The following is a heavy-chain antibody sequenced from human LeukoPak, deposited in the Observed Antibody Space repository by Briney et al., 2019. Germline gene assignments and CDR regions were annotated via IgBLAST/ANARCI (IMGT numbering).Heavy chain of an antibody. CDR2: IYYSGST. J-gene: IGHJ4*02. V-gene: IGHV4-59*08. Sequence: PSETLSLSCTVSGGSISSYYWSWIRQTPGKGLEWVGDIYYSGSTNNNPSLKSRVTISVDTSKNHFFLKLSAATAADTAVHYCARHTAIAPLSSLKYWGQGTLVTVSS. D-gene: IGHD6-13*01. CDR3: ARHTAIAPLSSLKY. CDR1: GGSISSYY.